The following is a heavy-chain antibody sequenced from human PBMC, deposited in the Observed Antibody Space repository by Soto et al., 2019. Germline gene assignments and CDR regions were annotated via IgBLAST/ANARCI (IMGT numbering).Heavy chain of an antibody. V-gene: IGHV3-48*03. CDR3: AREEVVTGTSSYFDY. D-gene: IGHD1-7*01. CDR2: ISSSGSII. Sequence: EVQLVESGGGLVQPGGSLRLSCAASGFTFSSYEMNWVRQAPGKGLGGVSYISSSGSIIYYADSVKGRFTISRDNAKNSLYLQMNSLRAEDTAVYYCAREEVVTGTSSYFDYWGQGTLVTVSS. J-gene: IGHJ4*02. CDR1: GFTFSSYE.